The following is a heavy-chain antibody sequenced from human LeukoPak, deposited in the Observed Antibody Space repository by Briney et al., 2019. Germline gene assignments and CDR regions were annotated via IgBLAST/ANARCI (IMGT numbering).Heavy chain of an antibody. V-gene: IGHV4-59*01. D-gene: IGHD2-15*01. CDR1: GGSISSYY. Sequence: SETLSLTCTVSGGSISSYYWSWIRQPPGKGLEWIGYIYYSGSTNYNPSLKSRVTISVDTSKNQFSLKLSSVTAADTAVYYCARDLLGAFGIWGQGTMVTVSS. CDR2: IYYSGST. J-gene: IGHJ3*02. CDR3: ARDLLGAFGI.